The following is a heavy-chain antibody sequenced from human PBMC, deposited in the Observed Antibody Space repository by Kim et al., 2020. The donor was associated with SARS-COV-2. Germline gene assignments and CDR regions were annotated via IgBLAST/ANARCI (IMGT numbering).Heavy chain of an antibody. CDR2: IKSKTDGGTI. V-gene: IGHV3-15*01. CDR1: GLRFSNAW. CDR3: TTGTRPY. Sequence: GGSLRLSCAASGLRFSNAWMSWVRQAPGKGLEWIGRIKSKTDGGTIDYIAPVEGRFTISRDDSKNTLYLQMNSLKTEDTAVYYGTTGTRPYWGQGTLVTVSS. D-gene: IGHD1-26*01. J-gene: IGHJ4*02.